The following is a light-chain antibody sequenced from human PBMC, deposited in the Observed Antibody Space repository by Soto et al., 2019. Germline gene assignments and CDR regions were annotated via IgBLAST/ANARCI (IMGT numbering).Light chain of an antibody. V-gene: IGKV3-15*01. CDR3: QQYNNWPPWT. CDR2: DAS. CDR1: QSVSNN. J-gene: IGKJ1*01. Sequence: ILMTQSPATLSVSPGERATLSCRASQSVSNNLAWYQQKPGQAPRLLIYDASTRATGIPARFSGSGSGTEFTLTISGLQSEDFAVYYWQQYNNWPPWTFGQGTKVELK.